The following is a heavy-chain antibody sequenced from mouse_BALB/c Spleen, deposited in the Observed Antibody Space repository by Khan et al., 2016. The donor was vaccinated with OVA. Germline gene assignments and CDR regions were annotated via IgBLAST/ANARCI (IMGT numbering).Heavy chain of an antibody. V-gene: IGHV1-31*01. CDR1: GYSFTSYY. CDR3: TTHGYVGWFTY. D-gene: IGHD2-2*01. Sequence: VQLQQPGPELMKPGASVKISCKASGYSFTSYYIHWVMQRHGESLEWIGYIDPFSGGSTYNQKFKVKATLTVDKSSSTAYIHLSNLTSEDSAVXCGTTHGYVGWFTYWGQGTLVTVSA. J-gene: IGHJ3*01. CDR2: IDPFSGGS.